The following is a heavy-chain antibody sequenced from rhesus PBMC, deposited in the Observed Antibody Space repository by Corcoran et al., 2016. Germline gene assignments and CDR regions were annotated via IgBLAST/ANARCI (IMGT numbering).Heavy chain of an antibody. CDR3: ARSGNSLDV. CDR1: GFTFSDYF. J-gene: IGHJ5-2*02. CDR2: IRQKANGGTE. Sequence: EVRLVESGGGLVQPGGSLRLSCAASGFTFSDYFMSWVRQTPGKGPEWRGFIRQKANGGTEEYAASVKGRFTISRDDSKSIARLQMNSLKTEDTAVYYCARSGNSLDVWGRGVLVTVSS. V-gene: IGHV3-116*02.